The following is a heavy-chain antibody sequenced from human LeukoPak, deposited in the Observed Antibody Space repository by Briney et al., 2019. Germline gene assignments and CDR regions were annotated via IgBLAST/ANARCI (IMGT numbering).Heavy chain of an antibody. D-gene: IGHD3-10*01. Sequence: ASVKVSCKASGYTFNGYYKHWVRQAPGQGLEWMGWINPNSGGTNYAQKFQGRVTMTRDTSISTAYMELSRLRSDDTAVYYCARNIWFGESSDAFDIWGQGTMVTVSS. CDR3: ARNIWFGESSDAFDI. J-gene: IGHJ3*02. V-gene: IGHV1-2*02. CDR1: GYTFNGYY. CDR2: INPNSGGT.